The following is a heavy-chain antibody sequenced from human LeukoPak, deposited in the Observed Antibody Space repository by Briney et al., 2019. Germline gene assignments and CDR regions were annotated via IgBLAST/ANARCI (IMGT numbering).Heavy chain of an antibody. CDR2: IWYDGSNK. CDR1: GFTFSSYG. V-gene: IGHV3-33*01. CDR3: AREDVDTAMAAPGGCFDY. Sequence: GGSLRLSCAASGFTFSSYGMHWVRQAPGKGLEWVAVIWYDGSNKYYADSVKGRFTISRDNSKSTLYLQMNSLRAEDTAVYYCAREDVDTAMAAPGGCFDYWGQGTLVTVSS. D-gene: IGHD5-18*01. J-gene: IGHJ4*02.